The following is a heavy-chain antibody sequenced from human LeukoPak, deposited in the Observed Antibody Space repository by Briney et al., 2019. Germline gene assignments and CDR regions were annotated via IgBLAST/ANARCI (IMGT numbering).Heavy chain of an antibody. CDR3: ARAAGEMATIRY. CDR1: GFIFSNYA. D-gene: IGHD5-24*01. CDR2: ISYDGSKK. Sequence: GGSLRLSCAASGFIFSNYAIHWVRQAPGKGLEWVAVISYDGSKKSYADSVKGRFTISRDNAKNSLYLQMNSLRAEDTAVYYCARAAGEMATIRYWGQGTLVTVSS. J-gene: IGHJ4*02. V-gene: IGHV3-30*04.